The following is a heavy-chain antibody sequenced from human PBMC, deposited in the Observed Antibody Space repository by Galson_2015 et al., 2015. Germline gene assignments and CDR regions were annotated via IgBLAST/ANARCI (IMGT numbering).Heavy chain of an antibody. D-gene: IGHD2-2*01. CDR1: GGSFSIYA. CDR2: ITPIFGTA. CDR3: ARASQDCRSNSCPYNY. V-gene: IGHV1-69*06. J-gene: IGHJ4*02. Sequence: SVKVSCKASGGSFSIYAINWVRQAPGQGPQWMGGITPIFGTANYAQKFQGRVTITAEKSTSTAYMELSSLRSEDTAVYYCARASQDCRSNSCPYNYWGPGTLVTVSS.